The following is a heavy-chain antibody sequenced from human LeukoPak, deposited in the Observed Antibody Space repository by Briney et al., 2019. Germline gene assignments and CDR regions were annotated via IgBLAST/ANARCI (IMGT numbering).Heavy chain of an antibody. V-gene: IGHV3-74*01. CDR3: ARDRPHNWFDP. J-gene: IGHJ5*02. CDR2: INNDGSST. D-gene: IGHD6-6*01. CDR1: GFTFSSCW. Sequence: GGSLRLSCAASGFTFSSCWMHWVRQAPGKGLVWVSRINNDGSSTTYADPVKGRFTISRDNAKNTLYLQMNSLRAEDTAIYYCARDRPHNWFDPWGQGTLVSVSS.